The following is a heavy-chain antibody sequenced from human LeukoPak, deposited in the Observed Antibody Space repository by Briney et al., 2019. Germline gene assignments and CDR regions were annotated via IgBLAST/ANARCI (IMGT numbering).Heavy chain of an antibody. CDR1: GYTFTGYY. Sequence: ASVKVSCKASGYTFTGYYMQWVRQAPGQGLEWMGWINPNSGGTNYAQKFQGRVTMTRDTSISTAYMELSRLRSDDTAVYYCARGGATTSGAHPYYYYYYMDVWGKGTTVTVSS. CDR3: ARGGATTSGAHPYYYYYYMDV. CDR2: INPNSGGT. V-gene: IGHV1-2*02. J-gene: IGHJ6*03. D-gene: IGHD1-26*01.